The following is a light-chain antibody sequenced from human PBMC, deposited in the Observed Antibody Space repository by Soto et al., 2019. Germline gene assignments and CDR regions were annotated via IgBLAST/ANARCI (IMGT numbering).Light chain of an antibody. CDR1: QSVFSNSNNKDY. J-gene: IGKJ1*01. Sequence: DIVMAQSPESLAVSLGERATINCKSSQSVFSNSNNKDYLAWYQHRPRQPPKLLIYWASTRESGVPDRFSGSGSGTDFTLTISSLQAEDVAVYYCQQYYNTPGTFGQGTKVEIK. CDR2: WAS. V-gene: IGKV4-1*01. CDR3: QQYYNTPGT.